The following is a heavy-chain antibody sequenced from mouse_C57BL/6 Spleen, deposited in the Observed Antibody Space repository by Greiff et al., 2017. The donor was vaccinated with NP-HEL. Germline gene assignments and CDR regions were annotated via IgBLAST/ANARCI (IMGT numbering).Heavy chain of an antibody. CDR1: GYTFTSYW. CDR2: IHPNSGST. V-gene: IGHV1-64*01. J-gene: IGHJ3*01. D-gene: IGHD2-10*02. Sequence: VKLQESGAELVKPGASVKLSCKASGYTFTSYWMHWVKQRPGQGLEWIGMIHPNSGSTNYNEKFKSKATLTVDKSSSTAYMQLSSLTSEDSAVYYCARTYGNYRFAYWGQGTLVTVSA. CDR3: ARTYGNYRFAY.